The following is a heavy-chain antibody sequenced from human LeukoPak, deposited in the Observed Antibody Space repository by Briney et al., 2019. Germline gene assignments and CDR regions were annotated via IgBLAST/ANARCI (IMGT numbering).Heavy chain of an antibody. CDR1: GGSISTYY. CDR2: IYTSEST. J-gene: IGHJ4*02. V-gene: IGHV4-4*07. CDR3: AREAGRKHYYDISGFQTFYFEK. Sequence: SETLSLTCTVSGGSISTYYWSWIRQPAGKGLEWIGRIYTSESTNYNPSLKSRVTISVDTSKNQFSLKLSSVTAADTAVYYCAREAGRKHYYDISGFQTFYFEKWGQGTLVTVSS. D-gene: IGHD3-22*01.